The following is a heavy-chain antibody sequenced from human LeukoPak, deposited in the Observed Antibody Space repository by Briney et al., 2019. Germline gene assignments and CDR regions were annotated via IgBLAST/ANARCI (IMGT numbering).Heavy chain of an antibody. V-gene: IGHV4-34*01. CDR3: VDSSGYYY. Sequence: KTSETLSLTCAVYGGSFSGYYWSWIRQPPGKGLEWIGEINHSGSTNYNPSLKSRVTISVDTSKNQFSLKLSSVTAADTAVHYCVDSSGYYYWGQGTLVTVSS. D-gene: IGHD3-22*01. J-gene: IGHJ4*02. CDR2: INHSGST. CDR1: GGSFSGYY.